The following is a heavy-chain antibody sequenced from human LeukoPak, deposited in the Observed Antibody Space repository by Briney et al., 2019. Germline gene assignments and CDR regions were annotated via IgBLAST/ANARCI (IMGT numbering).Heavy chain of an antibody. CDR2: ISWNSGSI. D-gene: IGHD6-19*01. V-gene: IGHV3-9*01. CDR1: GFTFDDYA. CDR3: ARDCGPQGIDSSGWRPPRNYGMDV. Sequence: PGGSLRLSCAASGFTFDDYAMHWVRQAPGKGLEWVSGISWNSGSIGYADSVKGRFTISRDNSKNTLYLQMNSLRAEDTAVYYCARDCGPQGIDSSGWRPPRNYGMDVWGQGTTVTVSS. J-gene: IGHJ6*02.